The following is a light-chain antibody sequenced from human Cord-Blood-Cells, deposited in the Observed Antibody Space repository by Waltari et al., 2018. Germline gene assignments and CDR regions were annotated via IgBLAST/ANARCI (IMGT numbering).Light chain of an antibody. CDR1: QSVSSSY. V-gene: IGKV3-20*01. Sequence: EIVLTQSPGTLSLSPGERATLSCRASQSVSSSYLAWYQQKPGQAPRLLIYGASRRATGIPGRCRGSGSGTSFTLTTSTLGPEEFAVYSCQQCGSSAPRSTFGQGTRLEIK. CDR3: QQCGSSAPRST. CDR2: GAS. J-gene: IGKJ5*01.